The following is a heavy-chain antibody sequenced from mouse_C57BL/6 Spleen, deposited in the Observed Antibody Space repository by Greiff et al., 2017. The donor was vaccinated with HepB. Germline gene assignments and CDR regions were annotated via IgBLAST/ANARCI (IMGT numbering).Heavy chain of an antibody. CDR3: AREGYYAHAIDD. CDR1: GYSFTDYN. D-gene: IGHD1-1*01. CDR2: SNPNYGTT. V-gene: IGHV1-39*01. Sequence: EVQLQQSGPELVKPGASVKISCKASGYSFTDYNMNWVKQSNGKSLEWIGVSNPNYGTTSYNQKFKGKATLTVDKSSSLAYMQLNSLTSEDSAVYYYAREGYYAHAIDDWGQGTSVTVSS. J-gene: IGHJ4*01.